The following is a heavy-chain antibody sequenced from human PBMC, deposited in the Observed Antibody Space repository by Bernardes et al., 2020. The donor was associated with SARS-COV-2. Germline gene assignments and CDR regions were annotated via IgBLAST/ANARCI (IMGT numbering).Heavy chain of an antibody. CDR2: ISWNSGSI. CDR1: GFTFDDYA. CDR3: AKDAYGSGSYYFDY. D-gene: IGHD3-10*01. J-gene: IGHJ4*02. Sequence: GGSLRLSCAASGFTFDDYAMHWVRQAPGKGLEWVSGISWNSGSIGYADSVKGRFTISRDNAKNSLYLQMNSLRAEDTALYYCAKDAYGSGSYYFDYWAQG. V-gene: IGHV3-9*01.